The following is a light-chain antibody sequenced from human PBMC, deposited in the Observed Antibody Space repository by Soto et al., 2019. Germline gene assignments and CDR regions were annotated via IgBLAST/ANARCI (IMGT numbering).Light chain of an antibody. CDR2: RAS. CDR1: QNVNSN. CDR3: QQHNTWPYT. V-gene: IGKV3-15*01. J-gene: IGKJ2*01. Sequence: DIVMTQSPATLSVSPGERATLSCRASQNVNSNLAWYQQRPGQAPRLLIFRASTRATGISARFSGSGAGTEFTLTITSLQSEDLAVYFCQQHNTWPYTFGQGTKLEI.